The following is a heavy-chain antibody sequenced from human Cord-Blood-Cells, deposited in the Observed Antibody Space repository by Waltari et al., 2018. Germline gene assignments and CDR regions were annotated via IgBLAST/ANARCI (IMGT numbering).Heavy chain of an antibody. CDR1: GGSISSSSYY. V-gene: IGHV4-39*01. Sequence: QLQLQESGPGLVKPSETLSLTSTVPGGSISSSSYYWGWIRQPPGKGLEWIGSIYYSGSTYYNPSLKSRVTISVDTSKNQFSLKLSSVTAADTAVYYCARQSPNDYYGSGSYFDYWGQGTLVTVSS. CDR3: ARQSPNDYYGSGSYFDY. J-gene: IGHJ4*02. CDR2: IYYSGST. D-gene: IGHD3-10*01.